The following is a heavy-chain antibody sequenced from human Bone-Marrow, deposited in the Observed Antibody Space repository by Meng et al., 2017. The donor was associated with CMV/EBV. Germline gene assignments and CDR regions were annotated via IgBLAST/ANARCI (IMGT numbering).Heavy chain of an antibody. CDR2: ISAYNGNT. CDR1: GYTFTSYG. J-gene: IGHJ4*02. D-gene: IGHD1-1*01. V-gene: IGHV1-18*01. CDR3: ARAAVQLERSPHNDY. Sequence: ASVKVSCKASGYTFTSYGISWVRQAPGQGLEWMGWISAYNGNTNYAQKLQGRVTMTTDTSTSTAYMELRSLRSDDTAVYYCARAAVQLERSPHNDYWGQGTLVTVSP.